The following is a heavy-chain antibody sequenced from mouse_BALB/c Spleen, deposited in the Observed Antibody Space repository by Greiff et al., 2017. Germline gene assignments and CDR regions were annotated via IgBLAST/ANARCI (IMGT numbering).Heavy chain of an antibody. CDR3: VYYGSSTLPFLDY. J-gene: IGHJ2*01. CDR2: IDPANGNT. V-gene: IGHV14-3*02. Sequence: VQLQQSGAELVKPGASVKLSCTASGFNIKDTYMHWVKQRPEQGLEWIGRIDPANGNTKYDPKFQGKATITADTSSNTAYLQLSSLTSEDTAVYYCVYYGSSTLPFLDYWGQGTTLTVSS. D-gene: IGHD1-1*01. CDR1: GFNIKDTY.